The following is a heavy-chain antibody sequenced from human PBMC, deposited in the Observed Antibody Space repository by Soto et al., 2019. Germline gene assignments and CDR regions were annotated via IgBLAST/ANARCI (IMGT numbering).Heavy chain of an antibody. CDR1: GYTFTIYG. V-gene: IGHV1-18*01. CDR2: ISAYNGNT. CDR3: ARFGEQQLVPTY. J-gene: IGHJ4*02. Sequence: ASVKVSCKASGYTFTIYGISWVLQAPGQGLEWMGWISAYNGNTNYAQKLQGRVTMTTDTSTSTAYMELRSLRSDDTAVYYCARFGEQQLVPTYWGQGTLVTVSS. D-gene: IGHD6-13*01.